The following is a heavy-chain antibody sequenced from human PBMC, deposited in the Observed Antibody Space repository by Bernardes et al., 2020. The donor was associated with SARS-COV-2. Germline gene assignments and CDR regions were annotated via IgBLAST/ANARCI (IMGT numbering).Heavy chain of an antibody. Sequence: GGSLRLSCAASGFTFSDYYMSWIRQAPGKGLEWLAYISTTGSTVYYADSVKGRFTISRDNAKNSVFLQMSSLRVEDTATYFCARDTGGWYGPVYYGMDVWGQGTTVSVSS. J-gene: IGHJ6*02. CDR2: ISTTGSTV. CDR1: GFTFSDYY. CDR3: ARDTGGWYGPVYYGMDV. D-gene: IGHD6-19*01. V-gene: IGHV3-11*01.